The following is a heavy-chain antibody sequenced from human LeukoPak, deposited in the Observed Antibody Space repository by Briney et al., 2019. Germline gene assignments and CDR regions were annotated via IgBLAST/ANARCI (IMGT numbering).Heavy chain of an antibody. CDR1: GYTFISYD. CDR3: ARTPIAARWLDP. CDR2: MNPNSSNT. V-gene: IGHV1-8*01. D-gene: IGHD6-6*01. Sequence: ASVNVSCKASGYTFISYDINWVRQATGQGLEWMGWMNPNSSNTGYAQKFQGRVTMTRNTSISTAYMELSSLRSEDTAVYYCARTPIAARWLDPWGQGTLVTVSS. J-gene: IGHJ5*02.